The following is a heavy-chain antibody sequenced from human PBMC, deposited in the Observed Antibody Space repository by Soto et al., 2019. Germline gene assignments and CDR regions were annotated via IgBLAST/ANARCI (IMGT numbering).Heavy chain of an antibody. V-gene: IGHV1-2*02. CDR2: INPDSGVT. CDR1: GYTFTSYY. J-gene: IGHJ6*02. CDR3: ARDRGVRDV. Sequence: QVQLVQSGAEVKKPGASVKVSCKASGYTFTSYYMQWVRQAPGQGLEWMGWINPDSGVTYYPHKFQDRVTMTRDTSIRTAYMELSRLTSDDTALYYCARDRGVRDVWGQGTTVIVSS. D-gene: IGHD2-8*01.